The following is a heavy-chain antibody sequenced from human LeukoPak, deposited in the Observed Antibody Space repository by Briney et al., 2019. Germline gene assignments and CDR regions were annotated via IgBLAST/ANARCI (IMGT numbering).Heavy chain of an antibody. CDR2: IYYSGST. CDR3: ARNVGDSGSYAVAFDI. D-gene: IGHD1-26*01. V-gene: IGHV4-28*01. CDR1: GYSISSSNW. Sequence: SETLSLTCAVSGYSISSSNWWGWIRQPPGKGLEWIGYIYYSGSTYYNLSLKSRVTMSVDTSKNQFSLKLSSVTAVDTAVYYCARNVGDSGSYAVAFDIWGQGTMVTVSS. J-gene: IGHJ3*02.